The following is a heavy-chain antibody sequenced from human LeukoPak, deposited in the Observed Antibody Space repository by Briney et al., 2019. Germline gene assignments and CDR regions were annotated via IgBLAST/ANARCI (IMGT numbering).Heavy chain of an antibody. J-gene: IGHJ3*02. CDR1: GGSISSFY. CDR2: ISYSEST. Sequence: SETLSLTCSVSGGSISSFYWSWIRQPPGKGLEYIGYISYSESTSYNPSLKSRVTISVDTSRNQFSLKLTSVTAADTAVYYCARDKGLPQASDIWGQGTMVTVSS. D-gene: IGHD5/OR15-5a*01. CDR3: ARDKGLPQASDI. V-gene: IGHV4-59*01.